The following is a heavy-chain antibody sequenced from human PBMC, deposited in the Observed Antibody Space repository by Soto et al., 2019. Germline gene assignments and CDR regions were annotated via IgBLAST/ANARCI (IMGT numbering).Heavy chain of an antibody. CDR2: IHYSGST. CDR1: GGSISGYY. Sequence: SETLSLTCTVSGGSISGYYWSWIRQSSGKGLEWIGYIHYSGSTNYNPSLKSRINISVDTSKNQLSLKLSSVTAADTAVYYCARGSAAGTKSPFDYWGQGTLVTVS. V-gene: IGHV4-59*01. CDR3: ARGSAAGTKSPFDY. J-gene: IGHJ4*02. D-gene: IGHD6-13*01.